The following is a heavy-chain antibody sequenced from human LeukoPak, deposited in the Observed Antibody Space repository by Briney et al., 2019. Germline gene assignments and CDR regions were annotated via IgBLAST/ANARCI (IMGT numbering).Heavy chain of an antibody. CDR2: IYYSGST. D-gene: IGHD6-13*01. CDR1: GGSISSSSYY. V-gene: IGHV4-39*07. Sequence: SETLSLTCTVSGGSISSSSYYCDWIRQPPGKGLEWIGSIYYSGSTYYNPSLKSRVTISVDTSKNQFSLKLRSVTAADTAVYYCARGTAGAGIWGQGTMVTVSS. J-gene: IGHJ3*02. CDR3: ARGTAGAGI.